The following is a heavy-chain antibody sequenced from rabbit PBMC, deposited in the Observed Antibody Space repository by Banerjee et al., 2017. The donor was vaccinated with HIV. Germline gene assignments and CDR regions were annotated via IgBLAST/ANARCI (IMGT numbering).Heavy chain of an antibody. CDR3: ARDTGAWGDFSL. J-gene: IGHJ4*01. CDR2: IVTSTGST. D-gene: IGHD4-1*01. V-gene: IGHV1S43*01. Sequence: QEQLVESGGGLVQPEGSLTLTCTASGFSFSSKYVMCWVRQAPGKGLELIACIVTSTGSTWYASWVNGRFTISRSTSLNTVDLKMTSLTAADTATYFCARDTGAWGDFSLWGPGTLVTVS. CDR1: GFSFSSKYV.